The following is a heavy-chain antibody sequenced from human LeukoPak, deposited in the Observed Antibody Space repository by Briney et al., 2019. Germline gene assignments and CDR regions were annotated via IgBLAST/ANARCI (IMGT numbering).Heavy chain of an antibody. Sequence: GGSLRLSCAASGFTFSSYAMSWVRQAPGKGLVWVSRIDTDGSSITYADSVKGRFTISRDNAKNTLYLQMNSLRAEDTAVYYCARRRTVAVGYMADYYYGMDVWGQGTTVTVSS. CDR2: IDTDGSSI. V-gene: IGHV3-74*01. J-gene: IGHJ6*02. CDR1: GFTFSSYA. CDR3: ARRRTVAVGYMADYYYGMDV. D-gene: IGHD5-24*01.